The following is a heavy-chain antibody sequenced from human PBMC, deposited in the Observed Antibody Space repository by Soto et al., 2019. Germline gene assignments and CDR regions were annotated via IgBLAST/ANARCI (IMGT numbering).Heavy chain of an antibody. CDR3: AKDGSFLGYDYVWGSHTLGR. V-gene: IGHV3-30*18. CDR2: ISYDGSNK. Sequence: QVQLVESGGGVVQPGRSLRLSCAASGFTFSSYGMHWVRQAPGKGLEWVAVISYDGSNKYYADSVKGRFTISRDNSKNTLYLQMNSLRAEDTAVYYCAKDGSFLGYDYVWGSHTLGRWGQGTLVTVSS. D-gene: IGHD3-16*01. CDR1: GFTFSSYG. J-gene: IGHJ4*02.